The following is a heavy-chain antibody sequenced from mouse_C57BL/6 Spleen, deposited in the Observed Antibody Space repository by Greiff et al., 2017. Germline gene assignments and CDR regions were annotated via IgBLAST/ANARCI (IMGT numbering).Heavy chain of an antibody. D-gene: IGHD2-4*01. V-gene: IGHV5-4*03. J-gene: IGHJ4*01. CDR2: ISDGGSYT. CDR1: GFTFSSYA. CDR3: ASLYYENDATPLYAMDY. Sequence: EVMLVESGGGLVKPGGSLKLSCAASGFTFSSYAMSWVRQTPEKRLEWVATISDGGSYTYYPDNVKGRFTISRDNAKNNLYLQMSHLKSEDTAMYYCASLYYENDATPLYAMDYWGQGTSDTVSS.